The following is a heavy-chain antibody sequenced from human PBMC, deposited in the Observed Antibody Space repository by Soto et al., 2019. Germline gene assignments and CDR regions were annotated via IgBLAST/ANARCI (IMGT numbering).Heavy chain of an antibody. D-gene: IGHD5-18*01. Sequence: EVQLLESGGGLVQPGGSLRLSCAASGFTFSSYAMSWVRQAPGKGLEWVSAISGSGGSTYYAHSVKGRFTISRDNSKYTLYLQINSLRAEDTAVYYCAKQYSYGHKICDYRGQGTLVTVSS. J-gene: IGHJ4*02. CDR1: GFTFSSYA. CDR3: AKQYSYGHKICDY. CDR2: ISGSGGST. V-gene: IGHV3-23*01.